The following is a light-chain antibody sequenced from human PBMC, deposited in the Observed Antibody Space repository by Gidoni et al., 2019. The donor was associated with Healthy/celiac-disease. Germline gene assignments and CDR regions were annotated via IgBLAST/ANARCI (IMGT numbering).Light chain of an antibody. CDR3: QQRSNWLYT. Sequence: IVLTQSPATPSLSPGERATLSCRASQSVSSYLAWYQQKPGQAPRLLIYEASNRATGIPARFSGSGSGTDFTLTISSLEPEDFAVYYCQQRSNWLYTFGQGTKLEIK. CDR2: EAS. V-gene: IGKV3-11*01. J-gene: IGKJ2*01. CDR1: QSVSSY.